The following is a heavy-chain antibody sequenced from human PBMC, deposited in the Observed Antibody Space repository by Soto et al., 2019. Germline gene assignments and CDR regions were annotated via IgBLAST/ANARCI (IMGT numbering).Heavy chain of an antibody. Sequence: PGASLKSSCTSCGYRFTTYCMAWVRQMPGKGLEWMGSIHPGESDTRYSPPFQGQVTISADRSITTAYLQWSSLKASDTAMYYCARHEATYYHYYGMDVWGQGTTVTV. J-gene: IGHJ6*02. V-gene: IGHV5-51*01. CDR3: ARHEATYYHYYGMDV. CDR1: GYRFTTYC. CDR2: IHPGESDT.